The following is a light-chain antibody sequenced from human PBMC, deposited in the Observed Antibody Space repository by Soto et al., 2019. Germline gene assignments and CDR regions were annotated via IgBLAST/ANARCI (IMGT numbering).Light chain of an antibody. V-gene: IGKV3-20*01. CDR2: GAS. CDR3: EQYYDSMT. J-gene: IGKJ1*01. Sequence: MTQYPVTLSLSPGERATLSCRASQSVSSNYLAWYQQKPGQAPRLLIYGASTRATGIPDRFSGSGSGRDFTLAIGILVPEDFAVYHWEQYYDSMTFGQGTKVDIK. CDR1: QSVSSNY.